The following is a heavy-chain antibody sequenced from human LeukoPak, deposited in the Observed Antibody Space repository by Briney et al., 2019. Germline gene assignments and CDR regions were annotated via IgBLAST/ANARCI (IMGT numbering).Heavy chain of an antibody. CDR3: ARDDRMTSYGSGTYYNY. J-gene: IGHJ4*02. D-gene: IGHD3-10*01. CDR2: ISSSGSII. Sequence: GGSLRLSCSASGLTFSSFALSWVRQAPGKGLEWVSYISSSGSIIYYSDSVKGRFTISRDNAKNSLYLQMKNLRAEDTAVYYCARDDRMTSYGSGTYYNYWGQGTLVTVSS. V-gene: IGHV3-48*03. CDR1: GLTFSSFA.